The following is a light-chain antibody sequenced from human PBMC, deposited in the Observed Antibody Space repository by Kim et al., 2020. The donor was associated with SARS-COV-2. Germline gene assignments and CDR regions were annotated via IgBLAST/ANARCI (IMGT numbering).Light chain of an antibody. Sequence: VSPGERAPLSWRATQTVGNNLAWYQQKPGQAPRLIIYAASTRATGIPARFSGSGSRTEFTLTISSLQSEDFAVYYCQQYNDWPPDTFGQGTKLEI. CDR1: QTVGNN. J-gene: IGKJ2*01. V-gene: IGKV3-15*01. CDR3: QQYNDWPPDT. CDR2: AAS.